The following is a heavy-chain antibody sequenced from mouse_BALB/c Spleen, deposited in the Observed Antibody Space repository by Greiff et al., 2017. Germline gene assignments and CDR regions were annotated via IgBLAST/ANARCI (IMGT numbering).Heavy chain of an antibody. CDR2: IYPENGDT. CDR3: NAEDYDEGGYYAMDY. Sequence: VQLQQSGAELVRSGASVKLSCTASGFNIKDYYMHWVKQRPEQGLEWIGWIYPENGDTEYAPKFQGKATMTADTSSNTAYLQLSSLTSEDTAVYYGNAEDYDEGGYYAMDYWGQGTSVTVSS. D-gene: IGHD2-4*01. CDR1: GFNIKDYY. V-gene: IGHV14-4*02. J-gene: IGHJ4*01.